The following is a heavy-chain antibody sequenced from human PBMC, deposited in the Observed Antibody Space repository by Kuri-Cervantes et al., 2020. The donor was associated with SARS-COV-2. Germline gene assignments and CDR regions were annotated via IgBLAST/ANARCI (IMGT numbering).Heavy chain of an antibody. CDR2: ISYDGSNK. CDR3: ARVGYCSSTSCRRFDY. CDR1: GFTFSSYG. J-gene: IGHJ4*02. Sequence: GGSLRLSCAASGFTFSSYGMHWVRQAPGKGLEWVAVISYDGSNKYYADSVKGRFTISRDNAKNSLYLQMNSLRAGDTAVYYCARVGYCSSTSCRRFDYWGQGTLVTVSS. D-gene: IGHD2-2*01. V-gene: IGHV3-30*03.